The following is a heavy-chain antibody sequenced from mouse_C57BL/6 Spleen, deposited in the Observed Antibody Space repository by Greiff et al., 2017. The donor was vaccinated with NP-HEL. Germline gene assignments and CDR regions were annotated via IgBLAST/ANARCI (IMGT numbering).Heavy chain of an antibody. CDR1: GFTFSDYG. V-gene: IGHV5-17*01. D-gene: IGHD1-1*01. CDR3: ARPYGSSYGGVYYFDY. Sequence: EVKLVESGGGLVKPGGSLKLSCAASGFTFSDYGMHWVRQAPEKGLEWVAYISSGSSTIYYADTVKGRFTISRDNAKNTLFLQMTSLRSEDTAMYYCARPYGSSYGGVYYFDYWGQGTTLTVSS. J-gene: IGHJ2*01. CDR2: ISSGSSTI.